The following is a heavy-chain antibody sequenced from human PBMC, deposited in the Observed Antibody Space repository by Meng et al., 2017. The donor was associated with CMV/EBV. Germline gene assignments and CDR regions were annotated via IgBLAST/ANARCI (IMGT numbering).Heavy chain of an antibody. CDR2: ISSYGDIT. J-gene: IGHJ4*02. V-gene: IGHV3-23*01. D-gene: IGHD2-15*01. CDR1: GFTFGSYT. CDR3: AKRSGPGTPFDY. Sequence: SCVASGFTFGSYTMNWVLQAPGKGLEWVSLISSYGDITYYTDSVKGRFTISRDNSKNTLYLQMNSLRAEDTAVYYCAKRSGPGTPFDYRGQGTLVTVSS.